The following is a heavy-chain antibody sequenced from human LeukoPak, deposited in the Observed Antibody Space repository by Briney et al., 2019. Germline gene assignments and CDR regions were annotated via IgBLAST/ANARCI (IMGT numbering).Heavy chain of an antibody. V-gene: IGHV4-4*02. CDR1: GGSISSSNW. CDR2: IYHSGST. CDR3: ARVGGVITTYFDY. D-gene: IGHD3-22*01. Sequence: PSETLSLTCAVSGGSISSSNWWSWVRQPPGKGLEWIGEIYHSGSTNYNPSLKSRVTISVDKSKNQFSLKLSSVTAADTAVYYCARVGGVITTYFDYWGQGTLVTVSS. J-gene: IGHJ4*02.